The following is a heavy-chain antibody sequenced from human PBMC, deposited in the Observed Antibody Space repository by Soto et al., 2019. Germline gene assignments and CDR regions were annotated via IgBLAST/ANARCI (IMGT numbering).Heavy chain of an antibody. CDR2: INAGNGNT. CDR3: ARGPGGPDGPGDY. J-gene: IGHJ4*02. CDR1: GYTFTSYA. Sequence: QVQLVQSGAEVKKPGASVKVSCKASGYTFTSYAMHWARQAPGQRLEWMGWINAGNGNTKYSQKFQGRVTITRDTSSITAYMELSSLRSEDTAVYYCARGPGGPDGPGDYWGQGTLVTVSS. V-gene: IGHV1-3*01. D-gene: IGHD2-15*01.